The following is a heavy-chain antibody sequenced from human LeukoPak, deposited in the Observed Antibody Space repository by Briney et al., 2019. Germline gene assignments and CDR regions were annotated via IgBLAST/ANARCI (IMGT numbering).Heavy chain of an antibody. D-gene: IGHD3-10*01. Sequence: PSETLSLTCTVSGGSISSGSYYWSWIRQPAVKGLEWIGRIYTSGSTNYNPSLKSRVTISVDTSKNQFSLKLSSVTAADTAVYYCARFNYYGSGSNDYWGQGTLVTVSS. CDR3: ARFNYYGSGSNDY. CDR1: GGSISSGSYY. CDR2: IYTSGST. V-gene: IGHV4-61*02. J-gene: IGHJ4*02.